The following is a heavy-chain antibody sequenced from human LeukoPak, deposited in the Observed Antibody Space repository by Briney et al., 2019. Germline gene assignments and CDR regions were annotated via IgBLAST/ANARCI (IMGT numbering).Heavy chain of an antibody. CDR2: ISGSGGSA. J-gene: IGHJ4*02. D-gene: IGHD2-2*01. V-gene: IGHV3-23*01. CDR1: GYTFSNYA. CDR3: AKTQNTRSFSDV. Sequence: GGSLRLSCAASGYTFSNYAMSGVRQAPGKGLEWVSVISGSGGSAHYADSVKGRFTISRDNSKNALYLQMNSLRAEDTAVYYCAKTQNTRSFSDVWGQGTLVTVSS.